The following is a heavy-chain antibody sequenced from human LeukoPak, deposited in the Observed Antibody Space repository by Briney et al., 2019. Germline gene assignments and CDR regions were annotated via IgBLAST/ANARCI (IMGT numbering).Heavy chain of an antibody. CDR3: TTDPDYYDSSGYYLT. CDR1: GFTSSNAW. Sequence: GGSLRLSCAASGFTSSNAWMNWVRQAPGKGLEWVGRIKSKTDGGTTDYAAPVKGRFTISRDDSKHTLYLQMNSLKTEDTAVYYCTTDPDYYDSSGYYLTWGQGTLVTVSS. D-gene: IGHD3-22*01. J-gene: IGHJ5*02. CDR2: IKSKTDGGTT. V-gene: IGHV3-15*07.